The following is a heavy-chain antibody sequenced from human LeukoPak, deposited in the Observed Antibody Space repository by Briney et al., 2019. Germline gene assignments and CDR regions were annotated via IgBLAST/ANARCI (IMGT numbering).Heavy chain of an antibody. Sequence: ASVKVSCKASGYPFTSYGISCVRQAPGQGLECMGWISAYNVNTNYAQTLHARVTMTTDTSPTTAYMELKRLRSDDTAVYYCARGVGGGGPYYYYYMDVWGKGTTVIISS. CDR1: GYPFTSYG. CDR3: ARGVGGGGPYYYYYMDV. D-gene: IGHD3-16*01. V-gene: IGHV1-18*01. J-gene: IGHJ6*03. CDR2: ISAYNVNT.